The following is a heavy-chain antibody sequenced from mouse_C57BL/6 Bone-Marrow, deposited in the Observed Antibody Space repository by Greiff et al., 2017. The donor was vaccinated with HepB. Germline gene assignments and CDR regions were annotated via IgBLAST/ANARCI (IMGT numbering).Heavy chain of an antibody. CDR3: AISPVVATDWYFDV. CDR1: GYTFTSYW. V-gene: IGHV1-74*01. J-gene: IGHJ1*03. Sequence: VQLQQPGAELVKPGASVKVSCKASGYTFTSYWMHWVKQRPGQGLEWIGRIHPSDSDTNYKQKFKGKATLTVDKSSSTADMQLSSRTSEDSAVYYWAISPVVATDWYFDVWGTGTTVTVSS. CDR2: IHPSDSDT. D-gene: IGHD1-1*01.